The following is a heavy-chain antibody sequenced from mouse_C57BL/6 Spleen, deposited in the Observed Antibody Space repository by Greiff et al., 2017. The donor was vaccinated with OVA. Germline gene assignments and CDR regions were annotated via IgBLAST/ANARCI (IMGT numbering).Heavy chain of an antibody. CDR2: INPSNGGT. CDR1: GYTFTSYW. D-gene: IGHD3-2*02. V-gene: IGHV1-53*01. Sequence: QVQLQQPGTELVKPGASVKLSCKASGYTFTSYWMHWVKQRPGQGLEWIGNINPSNGGTNYNEKFKSKATLTVDKSSSTAYMQLSSLTSEDSAVYYCARRGTAQAPLYYAMDYWGQGTSVTVSS. CDR3: ARRGTAQAPLYYAMDY. J-gene: IGHJ4*01.